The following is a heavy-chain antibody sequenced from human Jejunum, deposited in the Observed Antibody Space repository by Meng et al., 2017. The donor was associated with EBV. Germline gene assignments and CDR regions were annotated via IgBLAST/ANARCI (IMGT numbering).Heavy chain of an antibody. J-gene: IGHJ4*02. CDR2: INGDGSRT. CDR3: AKDRNYYIDY. CDR1: GFTFSGFW. V-gene: IGHV3-74*01. Sequence: EVQLLESGGGLIQPGGSLRLSCAASGFTFSGFWMYWVRQVPGKGLVWISRINGDGSRTTYADSVKDRFTIPRDNAKNTLYLQMNSLRAEDTAVYYCAKDRNYYIDYWGQGTLVTVSS.